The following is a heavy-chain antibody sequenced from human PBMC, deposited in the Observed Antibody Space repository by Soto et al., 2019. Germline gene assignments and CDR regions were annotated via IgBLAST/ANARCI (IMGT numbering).Heavy chain of an antibody. V-gene: IGHV3-30*18. Sequence: PGGSLRLSCEASGFDFSRSWMHWVRQAPGKGLEWVAVISYDGSNKYYADSVKGRFTISRDNSKNTLYLQMNSLRAEDTAVYYCAKDQSHYDSSGSLDYWGQGTLVTVSS. D-gene: IGHD3-22*01. J-gene: IGHJ4*02. CDR2: ISYDGSNK. CDR1: GFDFSRSW. CDR3: AKDQSHYDSSGSLDY.